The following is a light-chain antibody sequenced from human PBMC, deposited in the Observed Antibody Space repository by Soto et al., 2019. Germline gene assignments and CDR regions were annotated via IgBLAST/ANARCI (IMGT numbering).Light chain of an antibody. CDR3: QQYNNWPRT. V-gene: IGKV3-15*01. CDR2: GAS. Sequence: EIVMTQSPATLSVSPGERATLSCRASQSVSSNLAWYQQKPGQAPNLLIYGASTRASGIPARFSGSGSGTDFTLTISSLQAEDFVVYYCQQYNNWPRTFGQGTKVEIK. CDR1: QSVSSN. J-gene: IGKJ1*01.